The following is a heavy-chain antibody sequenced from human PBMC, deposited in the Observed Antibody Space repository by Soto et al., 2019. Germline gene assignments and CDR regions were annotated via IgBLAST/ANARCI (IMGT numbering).Heavy chain of an antibody. V-gene: IGHV4-38-2*01. CDR1: GYSIASGYY. CDR3: ARTFDYYGMDV. J-gene: IGHJ6*02. Sequence: SETLSLTCAVSGYSIASGYYWAWIRHSPGKGLEWIGSIYHAGSVYYNPSLNGRVALSMDTSKNHFSLKLTSVTAADTAVYYCARTFDYYGMDVWGQGTTVTVSS. CDR2: IYHAGSV.